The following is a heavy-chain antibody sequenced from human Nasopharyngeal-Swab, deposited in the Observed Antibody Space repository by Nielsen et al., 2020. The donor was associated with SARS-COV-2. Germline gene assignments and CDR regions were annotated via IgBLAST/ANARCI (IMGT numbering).Heavy chain of an antibody. D-gene: IGHD2-8*01. Sequence: SVKVTCKASGFSITNRFLHRRRQAPGQAREWMGWITPFNGNAKYAQKFQGRVSITRDGSRTTASLELSSLRPDDTAMYFCASGQCINGVCNPTDGLDVWGQGTSVTVSS. J-gene: IGHJ6*02. CDR2: ITPFNGNA. CDR3: ASGQCINGVCNPTDGLDV. V-gene: IGHV1-45*02. CDR1: GFSITNRF.